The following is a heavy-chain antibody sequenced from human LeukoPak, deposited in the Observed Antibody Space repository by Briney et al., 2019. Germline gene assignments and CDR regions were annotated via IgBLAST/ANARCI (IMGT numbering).Heavy chain of an antibody. V-gene: IGHV3-23*01. CDR2: ISGSGGST. Sequence: GESLRLSCAASGFTFSSYAMSWVRQAPGKGLEWVSAISGSGGSTYYADSVKGRFTISRDNSKNTLYLQMNSLRAEDTAVYYCAGSVYYLNFDYWGQGTLVTVSS. CDR3: AGSVYYLNFDY. J-gene: IGHJ4*02. CDR1: GFTFSSYA. D-gene: IGHD3-22*01.